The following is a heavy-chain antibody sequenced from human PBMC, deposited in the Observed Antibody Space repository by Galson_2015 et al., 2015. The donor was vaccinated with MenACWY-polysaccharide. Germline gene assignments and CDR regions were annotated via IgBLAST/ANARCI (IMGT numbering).Heavy chain of an antibody. J-gene: IGHJ4*02. V-gene: IGHV1-3*01. CDR3: ARDPLVVIANFDY. D-gene: IGHD3-22*01. CDR2: INAGNGNT. Sequence: SVKVSCKASGYTFTSYAMHWVRQAPGQRLEWMGWINAGNGNTKYSQKFQGRVTITRDTSASTAYMELSSLRSEDTAVYYCARDPLVVIANFDYWGQGTLVTVSS. CDR1: GYTFTSYA.